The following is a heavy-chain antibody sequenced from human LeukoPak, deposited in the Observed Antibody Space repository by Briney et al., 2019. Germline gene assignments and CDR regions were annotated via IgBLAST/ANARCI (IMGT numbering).Heavy chain of an antibody. J-gene: IGHJ4*02. Sequence: ASVKVSCKASGYTFTGYYMHWVRQAPGQGLEWMGWINPNSGGTNYAQKFQGRGTMTRDTAISTAYMELSRLKAHDTGVYYCARDKRGYRSGSCYSYPFGGGGTVVTVSS. V-gene: IGHV1-2*02. CDR2: INPNSGGT. CDR3: ARDKRGYRSGSCYSYPF. D-gene: IGHD2-15*01. CDR1: GYTFTGYY.